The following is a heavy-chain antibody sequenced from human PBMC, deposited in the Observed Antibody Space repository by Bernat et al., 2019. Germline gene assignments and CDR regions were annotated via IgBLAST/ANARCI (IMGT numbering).Heavy chain of an antibody. CDR3: ANLGGPYSKSRYEPGAN. J-gene: IGHJ4*02. Sequence: QVQLVESGGGVVQPGRSLRLSCASSGFTFSSFGMHWVRQAPGRGLEWVAVISYDGSNTYYADSVKGRFTISRDNSKNTLYLQMNSLRAEDTAVYYCANLGGPYSKSRYEPGANWGQGTLVTVSS. D-gene: IGHD2-15*01. CDR1: GFTFSSFG. V-gene: IGHV3-30*18. CDR2: ISYDGSNT.